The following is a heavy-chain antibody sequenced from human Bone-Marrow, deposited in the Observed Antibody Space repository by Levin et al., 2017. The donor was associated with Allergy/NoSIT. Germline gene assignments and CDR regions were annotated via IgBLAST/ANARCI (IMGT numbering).Heavy chain of an antibody. CDR1: GYTFTSYA. CDR2: INAGNGNT. Sequence: ASVKVSCKASGYTFTSYAMHWVRQAPGQRLEWMGWINAGNGNTKYSQKFQGRVTITRDTSASTAYMELSSLRSEDTAVYYCAIASSSWTNFDYWGQGTLVTVSS. D-gene: IGHD6-13*01. CDR3: AIASSSWTNFDY. V-gene: IGHV1-3*01. J-gene: IGHJ4*02.